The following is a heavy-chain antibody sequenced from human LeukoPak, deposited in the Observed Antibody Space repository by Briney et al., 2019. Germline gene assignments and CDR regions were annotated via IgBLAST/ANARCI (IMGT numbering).Heavy chain of an antibody. D-gene: IGHD5-12*01. CDR2: ITPILGTV. Sequence: ASVKASCKTSGGTFSSYAISWVRQAPGQGLEWMGRITPILGTVNYAQKFQGRVTFDADKSTRTAYMELSSLTSEDTAVYFCAQLPATMHAVGYYFDYWGQGTLVTVSS. CDR1: GGTFSSYA. J-gene: IGHJ4*02. CDR3: AQLPATMHAVGYYFDY. V-gene: IGHV1-69*04.